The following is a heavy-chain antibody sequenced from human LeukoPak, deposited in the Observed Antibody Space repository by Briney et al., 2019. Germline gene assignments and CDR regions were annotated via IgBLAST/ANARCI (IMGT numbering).Heavy chain of an antibody. J-gene: IGHJ4*02. Sequence: ASVKVSCKASGYTFTGYYMHWVRQAPGQGLEWMGWINPNSGGTNYAQKFQGRVTMTRDTSISTAYMELSRLRSDDTAVYYCARLSSPYCSSTSCYRGTKDFAYWGQGTLVTVSS. CDR2: INPNSGGT. V-gene: IGHV1-2*02. D-gene: IGHD2-2*02. CDR1: GYTFTGYY. CDR3: ARLSSPYCSSTSCYRGTKDFAY.